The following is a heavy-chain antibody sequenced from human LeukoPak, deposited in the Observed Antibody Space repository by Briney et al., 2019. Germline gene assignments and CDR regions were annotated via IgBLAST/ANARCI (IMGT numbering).Heavy chain of an antibody. D-gene: IGHD5-12*01. J-gene: IGHJ5*02. Sequence: SVKVSFKASGGTFSSYAISWVRQAPGQGLEWMGGIIPIFGTANYAQKFQGRVTITADESTSTAYMELSSLRSEDTAVYYCAREGTGYDNWFDPWGQGTLVTVSS. CDR1: GGTFSSYA. CDR2: IIPIFGTA. CDR3: AREGTGYDNWFDP. V-gene: IGHV1-69*13.